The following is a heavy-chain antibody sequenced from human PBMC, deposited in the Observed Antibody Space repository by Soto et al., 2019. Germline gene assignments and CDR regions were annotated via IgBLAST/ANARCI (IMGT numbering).Heavy chain of an antibody. V-gene: IGHV3-53*04. D-gene: IGHD3-10*01. CDR2: IYTGGST. CDR1: GFTVSSNY. CDR3: ARGGYYGSSGN. J-gene: IGHJ4*02. Sequence: EVQLVESGGGLVQPGGSLRLSCAASGFTVSSNYMNWVRQAPGKGLEWVSVIYTGGSTYYADSVKDRCTISRHNAKNTLYHQMNTLRTEDTGVYYCARGGYYGSSGNWGQGTLVTVSS.